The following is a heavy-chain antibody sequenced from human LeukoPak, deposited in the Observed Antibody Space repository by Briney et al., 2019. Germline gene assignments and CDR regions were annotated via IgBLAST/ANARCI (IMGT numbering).Heavy chain of an antibody. Sequence: VASVKVSCKASGYTFTGCYMHWVRHAPGQGLEWMGRINPNSGGTNYAQKFQGRVTMTRDTSISTAYMELSRLRSDDTAVYYCARTVLRYFDWLPLIDYWGQGTVVTVSS. D-gene: IGHD3-9*01. V-gene: IGHV1-2*06. CDR2: INPNSGGT. CDR3: ARTVLRYFDWLPLIDY. J-gene: IGHJ4*02. CDR1: GYTFTGCY.